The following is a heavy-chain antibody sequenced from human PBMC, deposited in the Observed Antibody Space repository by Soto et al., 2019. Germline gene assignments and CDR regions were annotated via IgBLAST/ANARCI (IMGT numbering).Heavy chain of an antibody. D-gene: IGHD6-19*01. Sequence: ASETLSLTCAVVGDSLRGQSWNWIRQSPGKGLEWIGELDQSGGTNYNPPLKSRAIISDDTSKNQFSLTLTSVTAADTAVYYCAREDSYGWSGESLDVWGQGTTVTVSS. CDR3: AREDSYGWSGESLDV. CDR1: GDSLRGQS. CDR2: LDQSGGT. J-gene: IGHJ6*02. V-gene: IGHV4-34*01.